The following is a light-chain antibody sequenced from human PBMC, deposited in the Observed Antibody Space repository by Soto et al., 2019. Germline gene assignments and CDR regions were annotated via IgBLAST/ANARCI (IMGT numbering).Light chain of an antibody. CDR2: AAS. CDR3: QQSYSTPYT. CDR1: QSISSY. J-gene: IGKJ2*01. V-gene: IGKV1-39*01. Sequence: DIQMTQSPSSLSASVGDRITITCRASQSISSYLNWYQQRPGKAPNLLIYAASSLRSGVPSRFSGSGSGTEFTLTISSLTPEDFVTYYCQQSYSTPYTFGQGTKLEIK.